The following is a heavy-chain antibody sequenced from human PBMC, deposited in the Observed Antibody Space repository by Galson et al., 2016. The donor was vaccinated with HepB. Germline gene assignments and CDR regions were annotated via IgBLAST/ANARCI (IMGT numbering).Heavy chain of an antibody. D-gene: IGHD3-22*01. Sequence: SLRLSCAASGITFSDHAFNWVRQAPGKGLKWVATISADGRGTHYADSVRGRFIISRDDSMSTVFLQTNSLRDEDMALYYCAIDFDSSRNYEVGHWGQGTQVTVSS. CDR1: GITFSDHA. CDR3: AIDFDSSRNYEVGH. V-gene: IGHV3-23*01. J-gene: IGHJ4*02. CDR2: ISADGRGT.